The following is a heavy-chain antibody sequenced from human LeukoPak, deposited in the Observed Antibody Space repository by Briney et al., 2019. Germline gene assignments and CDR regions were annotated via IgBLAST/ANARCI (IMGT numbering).Heavy chain of an antibody. V-gene: IGHV3-30-3*01. J-gene: IGHJ4*02. CDR1: GFTFSSYA. CDR2: ISYDGSNK. CDR3: ARDRGPPPVGYYFDY. Sequence: GGSLRLSCAASGFTFSSYAMHWVRQAPGKGLEWVAVISYDGSNKYYADSVKGRFTISRDNSKNTLYLQMNSLRAEDTAVYYCARDRGPPPVGYYFDYWGQGTLVTVSS. D-gene: IGHD3-10*01.